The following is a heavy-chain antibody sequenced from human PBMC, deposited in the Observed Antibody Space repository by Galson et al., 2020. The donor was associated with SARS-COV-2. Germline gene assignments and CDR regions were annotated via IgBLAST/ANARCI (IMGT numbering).Heavy chain of an antibody. J-gene: IGHJ5*02. CDR3: AIGRYSSSWYGSRNWFDP. CDR1: GGSFSGYY. Sequence: SETLSLTCAVYGGSFSGYYWSWIRQPPGKGLEWIGEINHSGSTNYNPSLKSRVTISVDTSKNQFSLKLSSVTAADTAVYYCAIGRYSSSWYGSRNWFDPWGQGTLVTVSS. V-gene: IGHV4-34*01. D-gene: IGHD6-13*01. CDR2: INHSGST.